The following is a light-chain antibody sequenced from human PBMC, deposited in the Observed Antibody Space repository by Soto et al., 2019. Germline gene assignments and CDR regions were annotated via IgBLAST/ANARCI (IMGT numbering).Light chain of an antibody. J-gene: IGKJ1*01. CDR1: QSVSSN. V-gene: IGKV3-15*01. CDR2: GAS. CDR3: QQYNNWPWT. Sequence: EILMTQSPSTLAVSPGERATLSCRASQSVSSNLAWYQQKPGQAPRLLIYGASTRATGIPTRFSGSGPGTEFTLTISSLQSEDFEVYYCQQYNNWPWTFGQGTKVDIK.